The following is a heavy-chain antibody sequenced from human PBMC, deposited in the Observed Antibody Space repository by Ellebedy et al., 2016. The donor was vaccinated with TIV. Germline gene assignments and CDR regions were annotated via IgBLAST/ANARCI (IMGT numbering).Heavy chain of an antibody. CDR2: ISAYNGNT. V-gene: IGHV1-18*01. J-gene: IGHJ5*02. CDR3: AREEYIADTARGNWFDP. Sequence: AASVKVSCKASGYTFTSSGISWVRQAPGQGLEWMGWISAYNGNTNYAQKLQGRVTMTTDTSTSTAYMELRSLRSDDTAVYYCAREEYIADTARGNWFDPWGQGTLVTVSS. D-gene: IGHD5-18*01. CDR1: GYTFTSSG.